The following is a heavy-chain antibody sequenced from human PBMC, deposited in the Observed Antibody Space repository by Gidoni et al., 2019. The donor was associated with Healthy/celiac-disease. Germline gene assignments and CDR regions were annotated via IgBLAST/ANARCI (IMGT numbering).Heavy chain of an antibody. CDR2: ISWNSGSI. CDR1: GFTFDDYA. Sequence: AASGFTFDDYAMHWVRQAPGKGLEWVSGISWNSGSIGYADSVKGRFTISRDNAKNSLYLQMNSLRAEDTALYYCAKDPRDYSNYYFDYWGQGTLVTVSS. D-gene: IGHD4-4*01. CDR3: AKDPRDYSNYYFDY. V-gene: IGHV3-9*01. J-gene: IGHJ4*02.